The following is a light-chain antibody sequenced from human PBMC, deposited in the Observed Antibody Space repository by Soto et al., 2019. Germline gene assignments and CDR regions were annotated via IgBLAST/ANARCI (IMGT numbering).Light chain of an antibody. J-gene: IGKJ1*01. CDR2: AAS. V-gene: IGKV1-9*01. CDR1: QGIRSF. Sequence: DIPLTQSPSFLSASLGDRVTITCRASQGIRSFLAWYQQKPGNAPNLLMYAASTLQSGVPSRFSGGESGTEYTLTISSLQPEDSATYYCQQYNSYWTFGQGTKVDI. CDR3: QQYNSYWT.